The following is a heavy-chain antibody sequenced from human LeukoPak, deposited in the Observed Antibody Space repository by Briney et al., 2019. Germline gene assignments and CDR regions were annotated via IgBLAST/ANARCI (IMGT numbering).Heavy chain of an antibody. CDR3: ARTIRGY. Sequence: GGSLRLSCAASGFTFSNYWMSWVRQAPGKGLEWVANIKEDGSEKYYVDSVKGRFTISRDNAKNSLYLQMNSLRAEDTAVYYCARTIRGYWGQGTLVAVSS. CDR1: GFTFSNYW. J-gene: IGHJ4*02. V-gene: IGHV3-7*01. CDR2: IKEDGSEK. D-gene: IGHD3-10*01.